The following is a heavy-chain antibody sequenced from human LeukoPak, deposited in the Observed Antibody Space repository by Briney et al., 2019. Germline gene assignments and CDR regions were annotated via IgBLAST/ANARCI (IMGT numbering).Heavy chain of an antibody. CDR2: IWYDGSNK. J-gene: IGHJ3*02. CDR1: GFTFSSYG. CDR3: AREVYDSSGYYGRSDAFDI. Sequence: GGSLRLSCAASGFTFSSYGMHWVRQAPGKGLEWVAVIWYDGSNKYYADSVKGRFTISRDNSKNTLYLQTNSLRAEDTAVYYCAREVYDSSGYYGRSDAFDIWGQGTMVTVSS. V-gene: IGHV3-33*01. D-gene: IGHD3-22*01.